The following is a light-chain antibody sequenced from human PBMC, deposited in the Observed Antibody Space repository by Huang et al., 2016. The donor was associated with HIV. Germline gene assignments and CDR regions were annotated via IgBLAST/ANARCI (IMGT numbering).Light chain of an antibody. CDR2: ATS. V-gene: IGKV3-20*01. J-gene: IGKJ1*01. CDR1: QSLSNYY. Sequence: DIVLTQSPGTLSLSPGERATLSCRASQSLSNYYVAWYQQKAGQTPRLLIHATSTRANGIPDRFSGSGSGAGFTLTISRLEPEDSAVYCCHHYGSPPWTFGQGTRVEIK. CDR3: HHYGSPPWT.